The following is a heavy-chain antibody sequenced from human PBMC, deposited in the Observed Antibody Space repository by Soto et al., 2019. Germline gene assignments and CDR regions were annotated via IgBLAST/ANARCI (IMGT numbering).Heavy chain of an antibody. D-gene: IGHD3-3*01. CDR2: IDPGDSHT. CDR3: SRDDFWSGYYIAY. CDR1: GYSFTANK. V-gene: IGHV5-10-1*01. J-gene: IGHJ4*02. Sequence: PGESLKISCKASGYSFTANKITWVRQMPGKGLEWVGRIDPGDSHTKYSPSFQGRVTISVDKSISTAYLQWNSLEASDTAMYYCSRDDFWSGYYIAYWGQGTQVTVSS.